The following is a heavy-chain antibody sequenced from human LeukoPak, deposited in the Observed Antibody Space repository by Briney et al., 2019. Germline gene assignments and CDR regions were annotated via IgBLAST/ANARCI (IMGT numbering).Heavy chain of an antibody. CDR2: IKRDGSEK. D-gene: IGHD1-26*01. J-gene: IGHJ4*02. Sequence: GGSLRLSCAASGLTFSTYWMSWVRQAPGKGPEWVANIKRDGSEKNYVDSVKGRFTISRDNVKNSLFLQMNSLRDEDTAIYYCARDGSGSYYAYWGQGTLVTVSS. CDR1: GLTFSTYW. CDR3: ARDGSGSYYAY. V-gene: IGHV3-7*01.